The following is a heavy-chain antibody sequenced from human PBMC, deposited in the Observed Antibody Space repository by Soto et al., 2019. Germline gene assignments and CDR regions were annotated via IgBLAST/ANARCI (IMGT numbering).Heavy chain of an antibody. CDR1: GGSISSRGYY. V-gene: IGHV4-39*01. D-gene: IGHD6-19*01. CDR3: ARLPVYNTGWYFFDY. CDR2: FYNSGST. Sequence: QLQLQESGSGLVKPSETLSLTCTVSGGSISSRGYYWGWIRQPPGKGLEWIGSFYNSGSTYYNPSLKSRVTISVDTSKNQFSLKVSSVTAADTAVYYCARLPVYNTGWYFFDYWGQGTLVTVSS. J-gene: IGHJ4*02.